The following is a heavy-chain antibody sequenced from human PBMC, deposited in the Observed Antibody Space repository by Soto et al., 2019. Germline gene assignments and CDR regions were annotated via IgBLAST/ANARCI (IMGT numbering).Heavy chain of an antibody. CDR1: GGTFSSYS. D-gene: IGHD2-2*01. Sequence: SVKVSCKASGGTFSSYSISWVRQAPGQGLEWVGGIIPIFGTANYAQKFQGRVTITADESTSTAYMELSSLRSEDTAVYYCARDKDIVVVPAAISYYVMDGWGQGTTVTVSS. J-gene: IGHJ6*02. CDR2: IIPIFGTA. V-gene: IGHV1-69*13. CDR3: ARDKDIVVVPAAISYYVMDG.